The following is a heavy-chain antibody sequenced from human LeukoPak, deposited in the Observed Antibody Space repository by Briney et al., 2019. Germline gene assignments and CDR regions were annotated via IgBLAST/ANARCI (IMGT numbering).Heavy chain of an antibody. D-gene: IGHD6-6*01. J-gene: IGHJ6*02. CDR3: ARALRRSSSVDYYYGMDV. CDR1: GGSISSSSYY. Sequence: SETLSLTCTVSGGSISSSSYYWGWIRQPPGKGLEWIGSIYYSGSTYYNPSLKSRVTISVDTSKNQFSLKLSSVTAADTAVYYCARALRRSSSVDYYYGMDVWGQGTTVTVSS. V-gene: IGHV4-39*01. CDR2: IYYSGST.